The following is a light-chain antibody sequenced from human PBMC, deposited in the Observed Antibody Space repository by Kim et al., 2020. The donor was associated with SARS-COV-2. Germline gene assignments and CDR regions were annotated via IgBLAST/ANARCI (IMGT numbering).Light chain of an antibody. Sequence: DIQMTQSPSSLSASVGDTVTITCRASQSISNHLNWYQQKPGKAPKVLMYGASSLQSGVPSRFSGSGSGTDFTLTISSLQPEDFATYHCQQTDSTPHTFGQGTKLEI. CDR3: QQTDSTPHT. CDR2: GAS. V-gene: IGKV1-39*01. J-gene: IGKJ2*01. CDR1: QSISNH.